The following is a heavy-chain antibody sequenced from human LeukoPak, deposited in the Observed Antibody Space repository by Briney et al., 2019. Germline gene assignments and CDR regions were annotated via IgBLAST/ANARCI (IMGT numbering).Heavy chain of an antibody. CDR1: GFTFSSYA. Sequence: GGSLRLSCAASGFTFSSYAMSWVRQAPGKGLEWVASISGGSDHIYHADPVKGRFTISRDNAKNSLYLQMTSLRAEDTAVYYCAKFGSGWYWDSWGQGTLVTVSS. D-gene: IGHD6-19*01. V-gene: IGHV3-21*01. CDR3: AKFGSGWYWDS. J-gene: IGHJ4*02. CDR2: ISGGSDHI.